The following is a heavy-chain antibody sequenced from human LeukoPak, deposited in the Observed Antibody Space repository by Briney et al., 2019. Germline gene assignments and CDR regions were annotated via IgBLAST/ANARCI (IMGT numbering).Heavy chain of an antibody. CDR2: IRYDGSET. D-gene: IGHD7-27*01. V-gene: IGHV3-7*01. Sequence: GGSLRLSCAASGFNFGGYWMSWVRQAPGQGLERVANIRYDGSETFYGDSVQGRFTVSRDNAKNSLYLQMNSLRVEDTGVYYCASATGDKCGYFDSWGQGAQVTVSS. J-gene: IGHJ4*02. CDR3: ASATGDKCGYFDS. CDR1: GFNFGGYW.